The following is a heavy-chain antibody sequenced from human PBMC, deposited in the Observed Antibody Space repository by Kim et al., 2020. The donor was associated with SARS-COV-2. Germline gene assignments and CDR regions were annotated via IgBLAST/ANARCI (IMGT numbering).Heavy chain of an antibody. J-gene: IGHJ6*02. D-gene: IGHD1-26*01. Sequence: GGSLRLSCAASGFTFSSYAMSWVRQAPGKGLEWVSAISGSGGSTYYADSVKGRFTISRDNSKNTLYLQMNSLRAEDTAVYYCWTAEGATPVGYYGMDVWGQGTPVTVSS. V-gene: IGHV3-23*01. CDR1: GFTFSSYA. CDR3: WTAEGATPVGYYGMDV. CDR2: ISGSGGST.